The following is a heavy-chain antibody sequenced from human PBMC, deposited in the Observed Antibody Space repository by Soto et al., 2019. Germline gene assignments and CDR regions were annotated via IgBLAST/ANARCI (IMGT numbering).Heavy chain of an antibody. CDR3: VRDRRIYYSDPHDEFVAADYEV. CDR1: GGIFGSHG. D-gene: IGHD3-22*01. Sequence: QVQLIQSEAAVMKPGSSVRVSCTASGGIFGSHGFSWVRQAPGQRLEWVGGFIPIFRTLTYTEKFQARVRIASAESVNTVYLDLSGLTSDDTAVYYCVRDRRIYYSDPHDEFVAADYEVWGQGPMVTVSS. CDR2: FIPIFRTL. J-gene: IGHJ3*01. V-gene: IGHV1-69*01.